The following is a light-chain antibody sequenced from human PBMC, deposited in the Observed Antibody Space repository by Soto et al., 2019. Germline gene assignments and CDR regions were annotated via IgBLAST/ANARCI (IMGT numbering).Light chain of an antibody. CDR2: GAS. J-gene: IGKJ3*01. V-gene: IGKV3D-15*01. CDR3: QQYNNWPPV. CDR1: QSVSTN. Sequence: EIVMTQSPATLSVSPGASATLSCRASQSVSTNLAWYQQKPGQAPRLLIYGASTRATGIPARFSGSGSGTEFTLTISSLQSEDFAVYYCQQYNNWPPVFGPGTKVDIK.